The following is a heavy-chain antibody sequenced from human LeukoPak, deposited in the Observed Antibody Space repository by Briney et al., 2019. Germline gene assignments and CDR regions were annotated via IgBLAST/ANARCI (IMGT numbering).Heavy chain of an antibody. CDR1: GGSISSYY. V-gene: IGHV4-59*01. CDR3: ARDDYADGAFDY. D-gene: IGHD4/OR15-4a*01. CDR2: IYYSGST. Sequence: SETLSLTCTVSGGSISSYYWSWIRQPPGKGLEWIGYIYYSGSTNYNPSLKSRVTISVDTSKNQFSLKLSSVTAADTAVYYCARDDYADGAFDYWGQGTLVTVSS. J-gene: IGHJ4*02.